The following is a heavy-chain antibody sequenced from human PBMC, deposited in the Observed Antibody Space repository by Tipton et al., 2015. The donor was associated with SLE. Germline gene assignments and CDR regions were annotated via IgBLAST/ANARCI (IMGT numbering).Heavy chain of an antibody. Sequence: TLSLTCTVSGGSISSSSYYWGWIRQPPGKGLEWIGYIYYSGSTNYNPSLKSRVTISVDTSKNQFSLKLSSVTAADTAVYYCASTWFGELSSNAFDIWGQGTMVTVSS. CDR1: GGSISSSSYY. J-gene: IGHJ3*02. CDR2: IYYSGST. CDR3: ASTWFGELSSNAFDI. V-gene: IGHV4-61*05. D-gene: IGHD3-10*01.